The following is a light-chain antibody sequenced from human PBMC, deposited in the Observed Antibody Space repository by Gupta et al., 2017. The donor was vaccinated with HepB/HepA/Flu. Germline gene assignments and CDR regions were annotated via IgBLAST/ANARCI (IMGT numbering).Light chain of an antibody. CDR1: KLGNNY. V-gene: IGLV3-1*01. CDR3: QAWDSTTVI. CDR2: EDN. Sequence: SYDLTQPPSVSVSPGQPASSPCSGSKLGNNYVCWYQQKPGQSPVLVIFEDNKRPSGIPERFSGSNSRKTAMLTISGTQTIEEADDYCQAWDSTTVIFGGGTSLSVL. J-gene: IGLJ2*01.